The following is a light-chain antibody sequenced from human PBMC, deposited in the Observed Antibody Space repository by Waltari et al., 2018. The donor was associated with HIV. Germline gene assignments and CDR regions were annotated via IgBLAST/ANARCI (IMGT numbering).Light chain of an antibody. CDR1: QSISNL. CDR2: AAV. Sequence: DIQMTQSPSSLSASVGDRVTISCRASQSISNLLNWYQQKPGKAPKLLIYAAVNLQSGVSSRFSGSGSGTDYALIINSLQSEDFATYYCQQSFSTPLTFGPGTKFDLK. J-gene: IGKJ3*01. CDR3: QQSFSTPLT. V-gene: IGKV1-39*01.